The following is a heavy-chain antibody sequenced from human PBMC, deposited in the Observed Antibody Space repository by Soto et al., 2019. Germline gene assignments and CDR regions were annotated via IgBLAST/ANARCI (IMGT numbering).Heavy chain of an antibody. CDR1: GGTFSSYA. CDR2: IIPIFGTA. D-gene: IGHD3-10*01. Sequence: QVQLVQSGAEVKKPGSSVKVSCKASGGTFSSYAISWVRQAPGQGLEWMGGIIPIFGTANYAQKFQGRVTITADESTSTAYMELSSLRSEDTAVYYCARDRGRRLAGPSGYGMDVWGQGTTVTVSS. V-gene: IGHV1-69*01. CDR3: ARDRGRRLAGPSGYGMDV. J-gene: IGHJ6*02.